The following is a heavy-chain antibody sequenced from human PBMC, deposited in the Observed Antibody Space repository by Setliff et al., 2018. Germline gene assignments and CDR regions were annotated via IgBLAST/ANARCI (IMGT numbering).Heavy chain of an antibody. D-gene: IGHD6-13*01. V-gene: IGHV3-21*01. CDR3: ASAGHSGSWFPFDAFHI. J-gene: IGHJ3*02. Sequence: GGSLRLSCAASGFTFSTHSMNWVRQAPGKGLEWVASISRSSTYIYYADSMKGRFTISRDNAKNSLYLQMNSLRAEDTAVYYCASAGHSGSWFPFDAFHIWGQGTMVTVSS. CDR2: ISRSSTYI. CDR1: GFTFSTHS.